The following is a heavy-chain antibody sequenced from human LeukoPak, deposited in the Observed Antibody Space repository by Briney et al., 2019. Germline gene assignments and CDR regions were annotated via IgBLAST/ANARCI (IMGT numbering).Heavy chain of an antibody. CDR2: ISSSSGYI. D-gene: IGHD4-11*01. Sequence: GGSLRLSCAASGFTFSNYAMHWVRQAPGKGLEWVSSISSSSGYIYYADSVKGRFTISRDNAKNSLYLQMNSLRAEDTAVYYCARDRGVTTVVPWGQGTLVTVSS. J-gene: IGHJ5*02. CDR3: ARDRGVTTVVP. V-gene: IGHV3-21*01. CDR1: GFTFSNYA.